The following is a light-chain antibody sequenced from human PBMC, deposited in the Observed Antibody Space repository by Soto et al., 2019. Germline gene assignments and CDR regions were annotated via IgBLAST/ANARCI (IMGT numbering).Light chain of an antibody. Sequence: QSVLTQPASVSGSPGQSITISCTGTSGDIGSYNRVSWYQQHPGKAPKLIIYGVTIRPSGISNRFSGSKSGSTASLTISGLRDEDEDDYYCSSYSTSYFYFFGSGTKVTVL. CDR2: GVT. V-gene: IGLV2-14*01. CDR3: SSYSTSYFYF. CDR1: SGDIGSYNR. J-gene: IGLJ1*01.